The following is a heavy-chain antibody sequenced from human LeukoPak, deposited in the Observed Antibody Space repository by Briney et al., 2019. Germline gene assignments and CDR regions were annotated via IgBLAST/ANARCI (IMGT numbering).Heavy chain of an antibody. CDR3: VKGTKDSSIGIGY. D-gene: IGHD6-6*01. Sequence: GGSLRLSCADSGLSFTRSWMHWVRQAPGKGLAWVSRIDPDGSSPAYADSVRGRFIISRDNAQNTVYLQMNSLRAEDTAVYYRVKGTKDSSIGIGYWGQGTLVTVSS. V-gene: IGHV3-74*01. CDR1: GLSFTRSW. CDR2: IDPDGSSP. J-gene: IGHJ4*02.